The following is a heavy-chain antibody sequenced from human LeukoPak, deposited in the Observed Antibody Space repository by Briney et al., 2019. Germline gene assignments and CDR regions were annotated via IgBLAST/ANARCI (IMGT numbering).Heavy chain of an antibody. J-gene: IGHJ4*02. Sequence: SETLSLTCAVYGGSFSSNSWNWIRQPPGKGLEWIGEINHSGSTNYNPSLKSRVTISVDTSKNQFSLKLSSVTAADTAVYYCASLRSRLAAQPTPSRNWGQGTLVTVSS. CDR2: INHSGST. V-gene: IGHV4-34*01. CDR1: GGSFSSNS. D-gene: IGHD6-13*01. CDR3: ASLRSRLAAQPTPSRN.